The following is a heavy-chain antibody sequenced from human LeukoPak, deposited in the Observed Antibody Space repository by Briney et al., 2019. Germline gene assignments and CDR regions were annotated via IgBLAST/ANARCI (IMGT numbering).Heavy chain of an antibody. D-gene: IGHD6-19*01. CDR3: ARGKSAVAGDAFDI. CDR2: IYTTGST. V-gene: IGHV4-4*07. CDR1: GASISSYY. J-gene: IGHJ3*02. Sequence: SETLSLTCTVSGASISSYYWSWIRQPAGKGLEWVGRIYTTGSTNYNPSLKSRVTMSIDTSKNQFSLNLSSVTAADTAVYYCARGKSAVAGDAFDIWGQGTMVTVSS.